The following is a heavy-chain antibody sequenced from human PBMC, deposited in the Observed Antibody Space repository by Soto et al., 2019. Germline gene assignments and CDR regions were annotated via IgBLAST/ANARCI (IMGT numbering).Heavy chain of an antibody. CDR1: GFTFSSYG. J-gene: IGHJ6*02. CDR2: ISYDGSNK. D-gene: IGHD2-2*03. CDR3: AKGSSTWIDCMDV. V-gene: IGHV3-30*18. Sequence: QVQLVESGGGVVQPGRSLRLSCAASGFTFSSYGMHWVRQAPGKGLEWVAVISYDGSNKYYADSVKGRFTISRDNSKNTLYLQMNSLRAEDTAVYYCAKGSSTWIDCMDVWGQGTTVTVSS.